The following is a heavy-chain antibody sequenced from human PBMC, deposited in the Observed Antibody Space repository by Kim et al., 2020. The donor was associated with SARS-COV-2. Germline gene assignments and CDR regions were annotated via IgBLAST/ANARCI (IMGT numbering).Heavy chain of an antibody. D-gene: IGHD3-22*01. CDR1: GFTFSSYG. CDR2: IWYDGSNK. Sequence: GGSLRLSCAASGFTFSSYGMHWVRQAPGKGLEWVAVIWYDGSNKYYADSVKGRFTISRDNSKNTLYLQMNSLRAEDTAVYYCAKSYDSSGYYGAEQTPGDFWGQGTMVTVSS. V-gene: IGHV3-33*06. CDR3: AKSYDSSGYYGAEQTPGDF. J-gene: IGHJ3*01.